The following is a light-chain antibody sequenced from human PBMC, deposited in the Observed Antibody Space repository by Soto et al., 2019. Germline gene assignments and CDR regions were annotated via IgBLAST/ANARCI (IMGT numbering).Light chain of an antibody. CDR3: CSYASTSTRV. V-gene: IGLV2-14*03. CDR1: SSDVGGYNS. Sequence: QSALTQPASVSGSPGQSITISCAGTSSDVGGYNSVSWYQQHPGEAPKLMIYDVSYRPSGVSSRFSGSKSGNTASLTISNLQAGDEADYYGCSYASTSTRVFGGGTQLTVL. J-gene: IGLJ2*01. CDR2: DVS.